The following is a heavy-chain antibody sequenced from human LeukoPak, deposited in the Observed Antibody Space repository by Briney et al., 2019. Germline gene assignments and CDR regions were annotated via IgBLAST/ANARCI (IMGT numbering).Heavy chain of an antibody. D-gene: IGHD2-15*01. Sequence: SETLSLTCTVSGGSISSSRYYWGWIRQPPGKGLEWIGSIYYSGSTYYNPSLKSRVTISVDTSKNQFSLKLSSVTAADTAVYYCARGNGGYADAFDIWGQGTMVTVSS. CDR2: IYYSGST. V-gene: IGHV4-39*07. CDR3: ARGNGGYADAFDI. CDR1: GGSISSSRYY. J-gene: IGHJ3*02.